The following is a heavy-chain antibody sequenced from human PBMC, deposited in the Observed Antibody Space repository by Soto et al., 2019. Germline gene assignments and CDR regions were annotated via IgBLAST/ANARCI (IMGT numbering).Heavy chain of an antibody. CDR2: ISGSGGST. CDR1: GFTFSSYA. J-gene: IGHJ4*02. V-gene: IGHV3-23*01. D-gene: IGHD2-15*01. CDR3: AKQKTVVVVAATQDYFDY. Sequence: EVQLLESGGGLVQPGGSLRLSCAASGFTFSSYAMSWVRQAPGKGLEWVSAISGSGGSTYYADSVKGRFTISRDNSKNTLYLQMNSLRAEDTAVYYCAKQKTVVVVAATQDYFDYWGQGTLVTVSS.